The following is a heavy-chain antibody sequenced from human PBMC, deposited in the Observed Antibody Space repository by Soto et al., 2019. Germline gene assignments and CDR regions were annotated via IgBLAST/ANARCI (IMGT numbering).Heavy chain of an antibody. J-gene: IGHJ5*02. CDR1: GYTFTSYG. V-gene: IGHV1-18*01. CDR2: ISAYNGNT. Sequence: GASVKVSCKASGYTFTSYGISWVRQAPGQGLEWMGWISAYNGNTNYAQKLQGRVTMTTDTSTSTAYMELRSLRSDDTAVYYCARTDQWEVYWNWFDPWGKGTLVTVSS. D-gene: IGHD1-26*01. CDR3: ARTDQWEVYWNWFDP.